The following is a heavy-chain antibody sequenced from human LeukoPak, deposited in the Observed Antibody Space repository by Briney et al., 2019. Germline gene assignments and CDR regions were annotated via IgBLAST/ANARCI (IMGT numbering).Heavy chain of an antibody. CDR3: SRAGPDWRIDS. J-gene: IGHJ4*02. CDR2: ISYDGSTK. Sequence: GSLRLSCAASGFTFFEYSMHWVRQAPGKGLEWVALISYDGSTKYYADSVKGRFTISKDNSKNTLYLQMNSLRVEDTAVYYCSRAGPDWRIDSWGQGTLVTVSS. CDR1: GFTFFEYS. V-gene: IGHV3-30*03. D-gene: IGHD3-9*01.